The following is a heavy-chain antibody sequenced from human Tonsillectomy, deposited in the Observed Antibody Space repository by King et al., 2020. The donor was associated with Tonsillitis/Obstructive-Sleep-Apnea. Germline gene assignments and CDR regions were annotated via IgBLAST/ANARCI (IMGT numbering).Heavy chain of an antibody. V-gene: IGHV6-1*01. D-gene: IGHD3-22*01. Sequence: VQLQQSGPGLVKPSQTLSLTCALSGDSVSSNSAAWNWIRQSPSRGLEWLGRTYYRSKWYNDYAVSVKSRITINPDTTKNQFSLQLNSVTPEDTAVYYCARDFFAAFSYYYDSSGYRQFDAFDIWGQGTMVTVSS. CDR2: TYYRSKWYN. CDR1: GDSVSSNSAA. CDR3: ARDFFAAFSYYYDSSGYRQFDAFDI. J-gene: IGHJ3*02.